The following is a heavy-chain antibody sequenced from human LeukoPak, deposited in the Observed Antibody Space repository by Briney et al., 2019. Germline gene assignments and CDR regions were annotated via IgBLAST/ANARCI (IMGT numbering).Heavy chain of an antibody. V-gene: IGHV3-23*01. CDR2: ISGSGGST. J-gene: IGHJ3*02. CDR3: AKDPGPDAFDI. Sequence: GGSLRLSCAASGFTFSSYAMSWVRQAPGEGLGWGSAISGSGGSTYYADSVKGRFTISRDNSKNTLYLQMNSLRAEDTAVYYCAKDPGPDAFDIWGQGTMVTVSS. CDR1: GFTFSSYA.